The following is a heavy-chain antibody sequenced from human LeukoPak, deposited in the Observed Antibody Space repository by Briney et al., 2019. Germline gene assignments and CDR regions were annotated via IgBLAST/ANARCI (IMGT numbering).Heavy chain of an antibody. Sequence: GESLKISCKGSGYSFTCYWIGWVRQIPGKGLEWLGIINPGDSDTRYSPSFQGQVTISADKSISTANLQWSSLKASDTAMYYCARRIGSGWYDYWGQGTLVTVSS. D-gene: IGHD6-19*01. J-gene: IGHJ4*02. CDR1: GYSFTCYW. CDR2: INPGDSDT. CDR3: ARRIGSGWYDY. V-gene: IGHV5-51*01.